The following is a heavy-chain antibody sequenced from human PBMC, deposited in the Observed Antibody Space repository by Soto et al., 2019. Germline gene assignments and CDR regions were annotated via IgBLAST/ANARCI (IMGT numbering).Heavy chain of an antibody. CDR3: ARGLYGAPRYYFPY. CDR2: ISSSSSNI. D-gene: IGHD4-17*01. J-gene: IGHJ1*01. CDR1: GFTFSSYS. V-gene: IGHV3-48*01. Sequence: EVQLVESGGGLVQPGGSLRLSCAASGFTFSSYSMNWVRQAPGKGLEWVSYISSSSSNIYYAASVKGRFTISRDNAKNPLYLPIDKPRAADTAVYSWARGLYGAPRYYFPYGGQGTLVTVSS.